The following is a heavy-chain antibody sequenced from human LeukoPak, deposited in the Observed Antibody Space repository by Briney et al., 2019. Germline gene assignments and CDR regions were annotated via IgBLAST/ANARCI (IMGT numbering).Heavy chain of an antibody. J-gene: IGHJ4*02. V-gene: IGHV3-43*02. CDR3: ARGVNTISFTFDY. CDR1: GFIFRDYS. D-gene: IGHD3-22*01. Sequence: PGGSLRLSCAASGFIFRDYSMHWVRQVPGKGLEWISLISGDGVTSYYADSVKGRFTISRDNHGDSLYLQMNTLRTEDTAFYYCARGVNTISFTFDYWARGSLVTVSS. CDR2: ISGDGVTS.